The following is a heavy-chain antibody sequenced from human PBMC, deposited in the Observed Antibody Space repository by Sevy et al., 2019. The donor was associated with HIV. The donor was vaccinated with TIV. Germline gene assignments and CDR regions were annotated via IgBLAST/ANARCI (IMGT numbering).Heavy chain of an antibody. D-gene: IGHD6-6*01. CDR1: GYRLTSYW. Sequence: GESLKISRKGLGYRLTSYWIGRVRQVPGKGLEWMGSIDPDDSDTRYSPSFEGRVSISADKSTGYAYLQRSSLKASDSAMYYCARGASGSSSSSAFDHWGQRTLVTVSS. CDR3: ARGASGSSSSSAFDH. CDR2: IDPDDSDT. V-gene: IGHV5-51*01. J-gene: IGHJ4*02.